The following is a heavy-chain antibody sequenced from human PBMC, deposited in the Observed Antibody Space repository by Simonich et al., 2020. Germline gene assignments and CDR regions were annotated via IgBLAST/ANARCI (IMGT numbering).Heavy chain of an antibody. J-gene: IGHJ3*02. Sequence: QVQLQQWGAGLLKPSETLSLTCAVYGGSFSGYYWRWIRQPPGKGLERIGEINHSGSTNDNPSRKSHVTIAVDTSKNQCSLKRSSVTAADTAVYYCARGKGWKNAFDIWGQGTMVTVSS. V-gene: IGHV4-34*01. D-gene: IGHD1-1*01. CDR3: ARGKGWKNAFDI. CDR2: INHSGST. CDR1: GGSFSGYY.